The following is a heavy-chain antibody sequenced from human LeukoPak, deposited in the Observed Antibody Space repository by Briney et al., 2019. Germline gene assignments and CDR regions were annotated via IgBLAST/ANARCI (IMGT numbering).Heavy chain of an antibody. Sequence: GGSLRLSCAASGFTFSSYWMHWVRQSPGKGLEWVGQVKGDGSRANYADSVKGRFTISRDNAKNTGYLQLNSLRAEDTAVYYCARDGYLAPVIAYLDYWGQGTPVTVSS. CDR2: VKGDGSRA. CDR1: GFTFSSYW. D-gene: IGHD2-2*03. J-gene: IGHJ4*02. V-gene: IGHV3-74*01. CDR3: ARDGYLAPVIAYLDY.